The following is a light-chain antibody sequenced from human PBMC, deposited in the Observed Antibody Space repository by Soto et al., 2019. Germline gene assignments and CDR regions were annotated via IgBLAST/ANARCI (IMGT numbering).Light chain of an antibody. CDR3: QQDYNLPYT. J-gene: IGKJ2*01. Sequence: PGERVTLSCRASRSVSSSYLTWYQQKPGQAPRLLIYGASTRATGIPARFSGSGSGTDFTLTISSLQPEDFAVYYCQQDYNLPYTFGQGTKLEIK. CDR1: RSVSSSY. V-gene: IGKV3D-7*01. CDR2: GAS.